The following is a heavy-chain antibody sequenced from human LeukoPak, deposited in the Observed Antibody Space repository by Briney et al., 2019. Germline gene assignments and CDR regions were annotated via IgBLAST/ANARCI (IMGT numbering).Heavy chain of an antibody. D-gene: IGHD1-20*01. CDR1: GYTFTSYG. CDR3: AGTTHNWSFDY. CDR2: ISAYNGNT. V-gene: IGHV1-18*01. J-gene: IGHJ4*02. Sequence: ASVKVSCKASGYTFTSYGISWVRQAPGQGLEWMGWISAYNGNTNYAQKLQGRVTMTTDTSTSTAYMELSSLRSEDTAVYYCAGTTHNWSFDYWGQGTLVTVSS.